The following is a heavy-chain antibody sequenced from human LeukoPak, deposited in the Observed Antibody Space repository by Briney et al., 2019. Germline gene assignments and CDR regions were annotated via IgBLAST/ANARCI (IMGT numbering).Heavy chain of an antibody. J-gene: IGHJ4*02. CDR3: ARELLYSYGSFDY. D-gene: IGHD5-18*01. Sequence: SETLTLTCTVSGGSISTYYWSWIRQPAGKGLEWIGRIYNSGSTNYNPSLKSRVTMSVNTSKNQFSLELSSVTAADTAVYYCARELLYSYGSFDYWGQGTLVTVSS. V-gene: IGHV4-4*07. CDR2: IYNSGST. CDR1: GGSISTYY.